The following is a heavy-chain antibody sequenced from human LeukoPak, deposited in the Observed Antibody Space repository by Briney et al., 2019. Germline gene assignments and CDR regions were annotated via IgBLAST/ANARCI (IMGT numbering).Heavy chain of an antibody. J-gene: IGHJ4*02. CDR1: GYTFSDFS. D-gene: IGHD3-22*01. CDR3: VRLRRNNDRSGYYYYYDY. Sequence: PGGSLTLSCAASGYTFSDFSVNWVRQAPGKGLEWVSSISVSSNYRYYADSVRGRFTISRDDARDSLFLQMNSLRAEDTAVYFCVRLRRNNDRSGYYYYYDYWGQGTLVTVSS. V-gene: IGHV3-21*01. CDR2: ISVSSNYR.